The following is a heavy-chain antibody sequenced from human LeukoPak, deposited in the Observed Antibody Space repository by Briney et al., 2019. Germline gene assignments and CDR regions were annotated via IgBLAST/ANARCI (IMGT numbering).Heavy chain of an antibody. J-gene: IGHJ4*02. CDR3: AREMSSGWYIYFDY. D-gene: IGHD6-19*01. CDR2: IYYSGST. V-gene: IGHV4-59*11. CDR1: GGSISSHY. Sequence: SETLSLTRTVSGGSISSHYWSWIRQPPGKGLEWIGYIYYSGSTNYNPSLKSRVTISVDTSNNQFSLKLSSVTAADTAVYYCAREMSSGWYIYFDYWGQGTLVTVSS.